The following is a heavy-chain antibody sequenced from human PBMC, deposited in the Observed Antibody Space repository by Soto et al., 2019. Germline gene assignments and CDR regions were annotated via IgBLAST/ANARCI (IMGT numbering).Heavy chain of an antibody. D-gene: IGHD2-15*01. Sequence: ERQLLESGGGLVQPGGSRRLSCVASGFTFSSFAMGWVRQSPGTGLELVAGVYGSGYDTSFAASVNGRFTISRDNSENTLFLHMTNLRAEDTARYYCAKEIMAAAYSTTSAFDLWGPGTVVSVS. J-gene: IGHJ4*02. V-gene: IGHV3-23*01. CDR3: AKEIMAAAYSTTSAFDL. CDR2: VYGSGYDT. CDR1: GFTFSSFA.